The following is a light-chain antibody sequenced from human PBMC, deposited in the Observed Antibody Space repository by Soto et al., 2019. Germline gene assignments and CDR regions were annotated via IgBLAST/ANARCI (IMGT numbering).Light chain of an antibody. Sequence: EIVLTQSPGTLSLSPGERATLSCRASQSVDSKYLAWYQQKPGQAPRILIFAASSRATGIPDRFSGSGSGTDFTLTISRLEPGDFAVYYCQQYGYSSWTFGQGAKVEI. CDR1: QSVDSKY. V-gene: IGKV3-20*01. CDR2: AAS. CDR3: QQYGYSSWT. J-gene: IGKJ1*01.